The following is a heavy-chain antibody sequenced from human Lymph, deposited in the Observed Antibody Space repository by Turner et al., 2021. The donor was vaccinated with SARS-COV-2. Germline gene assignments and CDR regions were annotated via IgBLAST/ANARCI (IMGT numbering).Heavy chain of an antibody. CDR2: IYYSGST. D-gene: IGHD2-8*01. Sequence: QVQLQESGPGLVMPSQTLSLPCTVSGGPISSGAYYWSWIRQPPGKCLEWIGYIYYSGSTYYNPSLKSRVTISVDTSKNQFSLKLSSVTAADTAVYYCARVVVLRRAYFDYWGQGTLVTVSS. V-gene: IGHV4-30-4*01. CDR1: GGPISSGAYY. CDR3: ARVVVLRRAYFDY. J-gene: IGHJ4*02.